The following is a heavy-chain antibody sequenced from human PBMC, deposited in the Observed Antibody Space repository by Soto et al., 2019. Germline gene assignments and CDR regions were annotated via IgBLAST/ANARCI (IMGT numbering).Heavy chain of an antibody. CDR1: GFTVSSYE. J-gene: IGHJ5*02. CDR2: INIGGDT. V-gene: IGHV3-13*01. Sequence: GGSLRLSCASSGFTVSSYEMHWVRQGTGKGLEWVSRINIGGDTFYSGSVKGRFTVSRENARNAAHLQMDSLRVGDTAVYYCVRGQMRSSSGHTWFDTWGQGVLVTVSS. D-gene: IGHD6-6*01. CDR3: VRGQMRSSSGHTWFDT.